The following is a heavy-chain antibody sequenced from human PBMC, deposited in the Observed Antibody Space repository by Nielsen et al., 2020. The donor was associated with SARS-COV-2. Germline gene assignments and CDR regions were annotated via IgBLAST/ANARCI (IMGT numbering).Heavy chain of an antibody. CDR2: ISWNSGSI. V-gene: IGHV3-9*01. Sequence: SCAASGFTFDDYAMHWVRQAPGKGLEWVSGISWNSGSIGYADSVKGRFTISRDNAKNSLYLQMNSLRAEDTAIYFCAKGLSEVPTTRVLDTWGPGTLVTVSS. CDR1: GFTFDDYA. J-gene: IGHJ5*02. D-gene: IGHD1-26*01. CDR3: AKGLSEVPTTRVLDT.